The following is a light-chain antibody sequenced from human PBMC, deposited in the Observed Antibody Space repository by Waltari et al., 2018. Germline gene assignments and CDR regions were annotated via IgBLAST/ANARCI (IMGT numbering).Light chain of an antibody. V-gene: IGLV6-57*02. CDR2: EDN. CDR1: SGYLVSNY. CDR3: QSFDSSNIV. J-gene: IGLJ2*01. Sequence: NFMLTQPHSVSESPGKTVTISCTGSSGYLVSNYVQCYQQRPGRAPTVVIFEDNHRPSGVPDRFSGSIDSSSNSASLTISGLETEDEADYYCQSFDSSNIVFGGGTKLTVL.